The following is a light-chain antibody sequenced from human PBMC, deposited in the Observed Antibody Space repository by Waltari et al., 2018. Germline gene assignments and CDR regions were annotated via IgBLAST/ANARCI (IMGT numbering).Light chain of an antibody. J-gene: IGLJ3*02. V-gene: IGLV2-14*01. Sequence: QSALTQPASVSGSPGQSITISCTGTSSDVGGYDFVSWYQHHPGNAPKLMIYEVSSRPSGVSNRFSGSKSGNTASLTISGLQAEDEANYYCSSYRSSSTLGVFGGGTKLTVL. CDR2: EVS. CDR1: SSDVGGYDF. CDR3: SSYRSSSTLGV.